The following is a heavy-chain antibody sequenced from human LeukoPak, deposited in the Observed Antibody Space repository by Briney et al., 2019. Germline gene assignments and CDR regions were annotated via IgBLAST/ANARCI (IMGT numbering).Heavy chain of an antibody. CDR1: VGSIGGYY. Sequence: SETLSLTCTVSVGSIGGYYWSWIRLPAGKGLEWIGRMFASGGTNYNPSLKSRVTMSVDTSKNQFSLKLSSVTAADTAVYYCARSSGYFYFDYWGQGTLVTVSS. J-gene: IGHJ4*02. CDR2: MFASGGT. CDR3: ARSSGYFYFDY. D-gene: IGHD3-22*01. V-gene: IGHV4-4*07.